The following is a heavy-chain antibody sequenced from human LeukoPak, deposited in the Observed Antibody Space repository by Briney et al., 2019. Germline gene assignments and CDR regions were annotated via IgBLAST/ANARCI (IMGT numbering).Heavy chain of an antibody. V-gene: IGHV3-21*01. CDR3: ARNPLLGIAAAGSVDY. J-gene: IGHJ4*02. CDR1: GFTFSSFS. D-gene: IGHD6-13*01. Sequence: GGSLRLSCAASGFTFSSFSMNWVRQAPGKGLEWVSSISSSGGSIYYADSLKGRFTISRDNAKNSLYLQMDSLRAEDTAVYYCARNPLLGIAAAGSVDYWGQGTLVTVSS. CDR2: ISSSGGSI.